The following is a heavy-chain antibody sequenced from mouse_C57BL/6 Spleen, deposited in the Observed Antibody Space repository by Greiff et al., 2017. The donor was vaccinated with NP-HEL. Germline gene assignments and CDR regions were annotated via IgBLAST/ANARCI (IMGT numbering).Heavy chain of an antibody. CDR1: GYSFTSYY. V-gene: IGHV1-66*01. D-gene: IGHD4-1*01. Sequence: VQLHQSGPELVKPGASVKISCKASGYSFTSYYIHWVKQRPGQGLEWIGWIYPGSGNTKYNEKFKGKATLTADTSSSTAYMQLSSLTSEDSAVYYCATGTGYYAMDYWGQGTSVTVSS. J-gene: IGHJ4*01. CDR2: IYPGSGNT. CDR3: ATGTGYYAMDY.